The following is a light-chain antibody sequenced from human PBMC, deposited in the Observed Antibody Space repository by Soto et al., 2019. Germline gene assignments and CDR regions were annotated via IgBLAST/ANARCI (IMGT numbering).Light chain of an antibody. J-gene: IGKJ1*01. CDR2: GAS. CDR3: QHYNSYSEA. Sequence: EIVMTQSPATLYVSPGDSATLSCRASQSVNTNVAWYRQDPGQAPRLVIYGASTKAAGTPGRFTGSGSGTDFTLTISSLQSEDFAIYYCQHYNSYSEAFGQGTKVELK. CDR1: QSVNTN. V-gene: IGKV3D-15*01.